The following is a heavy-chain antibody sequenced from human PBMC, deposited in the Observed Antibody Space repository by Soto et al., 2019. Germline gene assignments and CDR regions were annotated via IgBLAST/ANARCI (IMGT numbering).Heavy chain of an antibody. Sequence: QVQLVQSGAEVKKPGASVKVSCKASGYTFTNYAMHWVRQAPGQRREWMGWINAGNGNTKYSQKFQGRVTITRDTSASTAYMEVSSLRSEDTAVYYCARGGSLYWYFDLWGRGTLVTVSS. J-gene: IGHJ2*01. CDR3: ARGGSLYWYFDL. CDR1: GYTFTNYA. CDR2: INAGNGNT. V-gene: IGHV1-3*01. D-gene: IGHD1-26*01.